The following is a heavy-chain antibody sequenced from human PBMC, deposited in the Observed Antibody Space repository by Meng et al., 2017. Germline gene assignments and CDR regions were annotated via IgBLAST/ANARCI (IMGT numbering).Heavy chain of an antibody. CDR3: ARERYGYSSSWSGTGYYYGMDV. CDR1: GYTFTSYG. Sequence: ASVKVSCKASGYTFTSYGISWVRQAPGQGLEWMGWISAYNGNTNYAQKLQGRVTMTTDTSTSTAYMELRSLRSDDTAVYYCARERYGYSSSWSGTGYYYGMDVWGQGTTVTVSS. J-gene: IGHJ6*02. CDR2: ISAYNGNT. D-gene: IGHD6-13*01. V-gene: IGHV1-18*01.